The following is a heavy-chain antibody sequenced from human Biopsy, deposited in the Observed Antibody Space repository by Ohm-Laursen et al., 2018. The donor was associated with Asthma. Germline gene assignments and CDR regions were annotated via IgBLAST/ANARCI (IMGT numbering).Heavy chain of an antibody. CDR2: ISSSGSTT. V-gene: IGHV3-11*01. CDR3: ARVFESSEWGPFYHFGLDV. J-gene: IGHJ6*02. D-gene: IGHD6-25*01. CDR1: GFSFSDYY. Sequence: LSLTCAASGFSFSDYYMTWMRQAPGKGLEWVSSISSSGSTTYPAESVKGRFTISRDNAQKSLFLQMGSLRAKDTAIYYCARVFESSEWGPFYHFGLDVWGQGTTVAVSS.